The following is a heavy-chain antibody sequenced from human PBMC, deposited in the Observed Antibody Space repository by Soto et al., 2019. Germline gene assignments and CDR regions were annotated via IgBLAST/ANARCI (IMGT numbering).Heavy chain of an antibody. J-gene: IGHJ6*02. CDR1: GFTFSSNG. D-gene: IGHD3-9*01. CDR3: AKADFDVLTGQDYYGIYV. CDR2: ISYDGSDK. Sequence: GGSLRLSCAASGFTFSSNGMHWVRQGPGKGLEWVAVISYDGSDKYYADSVKGRFTISRDNSKNTLYLQTNSLRAEDTAVYFCAKADFDVLTGQDYYGIYVWGQETTVTVSS. V-gene: IGHV3-30*18.